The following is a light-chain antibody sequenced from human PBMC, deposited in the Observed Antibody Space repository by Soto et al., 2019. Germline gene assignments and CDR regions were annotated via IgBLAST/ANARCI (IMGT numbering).Light chain of an antibody. J-gene: IGKJ1*01. CDR3: HQYNSYPRT. CDR2: AAS. V-gene: IGKV1-17*01. CDR1: QDIRND. Sequence: IQMTQSPSSLSASVGDRVTIACRASQDIRNDLGWYQQKPGTAPKLLIYAASNLQSGVPSRFSGSGSGTDLTLTISRLQPDDFATYYCHQYNSYPRTVGHGTKVDIK.